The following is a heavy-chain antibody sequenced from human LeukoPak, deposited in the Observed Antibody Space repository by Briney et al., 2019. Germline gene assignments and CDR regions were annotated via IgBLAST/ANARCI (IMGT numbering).Heavy chain of an antibody. J-gene: IGHJ5*01. V-gene: IGHV1-69*13. CDR3: ARDDDDILTGYFDS. Sequence: SVKVSCKASEATFSNSAINWVRLAPGQGLEWMGGIIPMFDTAHYAEKFQGRVTISADESTNTVYMELRGLRSEDTAVYYCARDDDDILTGYFDSWGQGTLVTVSS. D-gene: IGHD3-9*01. CDR2: IIPMFDTA. CDR1: EATFSNSA.